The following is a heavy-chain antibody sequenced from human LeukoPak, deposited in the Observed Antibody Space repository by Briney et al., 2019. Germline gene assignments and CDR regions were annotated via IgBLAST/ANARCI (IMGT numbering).Heavy chain of an antibody. V-gene: IGHV1-24*01. CDR2: FDPEDGET. Sequence: GASVKVSCKVSGYTLTELSMHWVRQAPGKGLEWMGGFDPEDGETIYAQKFQGRVTITTDESTSTAYMELSSLRSEDTAVYYCASFDRLVGATDDYWGQGTLVTVSS. D-gene: IGHD1-26*01. J-gene: IGHJ4*02. CDR3: ASFDRLVGATDDY. CDR1: GYTLTELS.